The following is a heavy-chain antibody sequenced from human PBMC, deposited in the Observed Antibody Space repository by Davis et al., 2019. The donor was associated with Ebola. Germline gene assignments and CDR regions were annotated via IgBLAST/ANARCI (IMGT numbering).Heavy chain of an antibody. V-gene: IGHV3-23*01. CDR3: AKSSSVTIFGVAAYYYYGMDV. J-gene: IGHJ6*02. CDR1: GFTFSSYA. D-gene: IGHD3-3*01. CDR2: ISGSGGST. Sequence: GESLKISCAASGFTFSSYAMSWVRQAPGKGLEWVSAISGSGGSTYYADSVKGRFTISRDNSKNTLYLQMNSLRAEDTAVYYCAKSSSVTIFGVAAYYYYGMDVWGQGTTVTVSS.